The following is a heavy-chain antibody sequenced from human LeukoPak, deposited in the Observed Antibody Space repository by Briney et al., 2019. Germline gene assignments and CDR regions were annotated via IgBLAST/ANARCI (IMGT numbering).Heavy chain of an antibody. J-gene: IGHJ4*02. CDR3: ASSGEPFDY. CDR1: GFTFSSYS. CDR2: ISSSSSTI. D-gene: IGHD3-10*01. Sequence: GGSLRLSCAASGFTFSSYSMNWVRQAPGKGLEWVSHISSSSSTIYYADSVKGRFTIPRDNAKNSLYLQMNSLRAEDTAVYYCASSGEPFDYWGQGTLVTVSS. V-gene: IGHV3-48*01.